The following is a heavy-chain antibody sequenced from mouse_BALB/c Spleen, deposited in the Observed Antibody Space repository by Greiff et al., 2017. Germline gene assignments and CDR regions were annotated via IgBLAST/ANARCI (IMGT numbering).Heavy chain of an antibody. CDR3: ARDQEVRAFAY. J-gene: IGHJ3*01. CDR2: ISYDGSN. Sequence: EVQLVESGPGLVKPSQSLSLTCSVTGYSITSGYYWNWIRQFPGNKLEWMGYISYDGSNNYNPSLKNRISISRDTSKNQFFLKLNSVTTEDTATYYCARDQEVRAFAYWGQGTLVTVSA. D-gene: IGHD2-14*01. V-gene: IGHV3-6*02. CDR1: GYSITSGYY.